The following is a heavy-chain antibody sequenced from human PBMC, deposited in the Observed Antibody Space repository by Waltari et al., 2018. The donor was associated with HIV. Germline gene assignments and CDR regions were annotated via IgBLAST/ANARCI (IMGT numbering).Heavy chain of an antibody. V-gene: IGHV4-39*02. J-gene: IGHJ3*02. CDR1: AGSVSSSIYS. Sequence: QLHLQESGPGLVKPSETLSLTCNVSAGSVSSSIYSWGWIRQPPGKGLEWIGYVDHRGGTKYNPSLQSRVAIFVDTSKNHFSLKLNSVTAADTAVFFCARGTYGDALDMWGQGTMVIVSS. CDR2: VDHRGGT. D-gene: IGHD4-17*01. CDR3: ARGTYGDALDM.